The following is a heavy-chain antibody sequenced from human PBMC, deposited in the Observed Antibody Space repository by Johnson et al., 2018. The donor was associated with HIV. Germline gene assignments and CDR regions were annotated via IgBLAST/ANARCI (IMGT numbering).Heavy chain of an antibody. CDR3: TTDGESSGYLDAFDI. V-gene: IGHV3-15*01. CDR1: GFTFSNAW. D-gene: IGHD3-22*01. CDR2: IKSKTDGGTT. Sequence: VQLVESGGGLVKPGGSLRLSCAASGFTFSNAWMSWVRQAPGKGLEWVGRIKSKTDGGTTDYAAPVKGRFTISRDDSTNTLYLQMNSLKTEDTAVYYCTTDGESSGYLDAFDIWGQGTMVTVSS. J-gene: IGHJ3*02.